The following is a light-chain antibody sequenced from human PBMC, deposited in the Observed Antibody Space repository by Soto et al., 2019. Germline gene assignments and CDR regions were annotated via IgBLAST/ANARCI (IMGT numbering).Light chain of an antibody. CDR2: EVT. CDR3: SSFASSNTWV. V-gene: IGLV2-8*01. J-gene: IGLJ3*02. CDR1: SSDVGAYNY. Sequence: QSALTQPPSASGSPGQSVTISCTGTSSDVGAYNYVSWYQQHAGKAPKLVIYEVTTRPSGVPDRFSGSKSANTASLTVSGIQAEDEADDYCSSFASSNTWVFGGGTNLTVL.